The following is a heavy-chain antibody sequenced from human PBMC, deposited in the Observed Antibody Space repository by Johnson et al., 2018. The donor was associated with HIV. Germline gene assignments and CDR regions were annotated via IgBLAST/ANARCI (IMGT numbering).Heavy chain of an antibody. Sequence: QVQLVESGGGVVQPGRSLRLSCAASGFTFSSYAMHWVRQAPGKGLEWVAVISYDGSNKYYADSVKGRFTISRDNSKNTLYLQMNSLRAEDTAVYYCARDGAELWDNWGAVDIWGQGTMVTVSS. J-gene: IGHJ3*02. V-gene: IGHV3-30-3*01. CDR2: ISYDGSNK. CDR3: ARDGAELWDNWGAVDI. D-gene: IGHD5-18*01. CDR1: GFTFSSYA.